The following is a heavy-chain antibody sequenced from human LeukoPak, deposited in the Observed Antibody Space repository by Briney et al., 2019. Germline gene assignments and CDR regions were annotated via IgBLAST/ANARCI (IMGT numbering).Heavy chain of an antibody. J-gene: IGHJ4*02. V-gene: IGHV3-9*03. CDR2: ISWNSGSI. D-gene: IGHD3-22*01. Sequence: PGGSLRLSCAASGFTFDDYAMHWVRQAPGKGLEWVSGISWNSGSIGYADSVKGRFTISRDNAKNSLYLQMNSLRAEDMALYYCAKPLSVGYDSSEPPGYWGQGTLVTVSS. CDR1: GFTFDDYA. CDR3: AKPLSVGYDSSEPPGY.